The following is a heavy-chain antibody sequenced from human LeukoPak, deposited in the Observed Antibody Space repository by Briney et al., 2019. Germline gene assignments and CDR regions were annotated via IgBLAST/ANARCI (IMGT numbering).Heavy chain of an antibody. D-gene: IGHD3-22*01. CDR3: TRHYDSSGYPSLNYFDY. V-gene: IGHV1-69*06. CDR1: GGTFSTYA. Sequence: SVTVSCKASGGTFSTYAISWVRQAPGQGLEWMGGVIPMFGTADYAQKFEGRVTITADKSTSTAYMELSSLRSEDTAVYYCTRHYDSSGYPSLNYFDYWGQGTLVTVSS. J-gene: IGHJ4*02. CDR2: VIPMFGTA.